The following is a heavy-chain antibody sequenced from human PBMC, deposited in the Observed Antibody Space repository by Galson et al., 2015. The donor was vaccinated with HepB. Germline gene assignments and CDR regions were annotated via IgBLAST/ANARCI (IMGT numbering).Heavy chain of an antibody. CDR3: ATEVGSYCGGDCYRLGRGAFDI. CDR1: GYTLTELS. CDR2: FDPEDGET. D-gene: IGHD2-21*02. V-gene: IGHV1-24*01. J-gene: IGHJ3*02. Sequence: SVKVSCKVSGYTLTELSMHWVRQAPGKGLEWMGGFDPEDGETIYAQKFQGRVTMTEDTSTDTAYMELSSLRSEDTAVYYCATEVGSYCGGDCYRLGRGAFDIWGQGTMVTVSS.